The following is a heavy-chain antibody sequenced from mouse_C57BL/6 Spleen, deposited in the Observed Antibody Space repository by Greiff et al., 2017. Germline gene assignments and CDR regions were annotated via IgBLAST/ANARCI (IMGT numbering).Heavy chain of an antibody. CDR3: ARSGYDLAWFAY. V-gene: IGHV1-64*01. J-gene: IGHJ3*01. CDR1: GYTFTSYW. D-gene: IGHD2-4*01. Sequence: QVQLQQPGAELVKPGASVKLSCKASGYTFTSYWMHWVKQRPGQGLEWIGMIHPNSGSTNYNEKFKSKATLTVDKSSSTAYMQLSSLTAEDSAVYDCARSGYDLAWFAYWGQGTLVTVSA. CDR2: IHPNSGST.